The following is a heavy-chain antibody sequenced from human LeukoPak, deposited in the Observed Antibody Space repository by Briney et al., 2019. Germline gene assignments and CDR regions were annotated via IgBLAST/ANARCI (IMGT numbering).Heavy chain of an antibody. D-gene: IGHD6-19*01. CDR1: GLTFGSYA. CDR3: ARDAGSGYFDN. Sequence: SGGSLRLSCAASGLTFGSYAMNWVRQAPGKGLEWVSYISGSSSTIYYAESVKGRFTISRDNAKNSLYLQMNGLRDDDTAVYYCARDAGSGYFDNWGQGTLVTVSS. V-gene: IGHV3-48*02. CDR2: ISGSSSTI. J-gene: IGHJ4*02.